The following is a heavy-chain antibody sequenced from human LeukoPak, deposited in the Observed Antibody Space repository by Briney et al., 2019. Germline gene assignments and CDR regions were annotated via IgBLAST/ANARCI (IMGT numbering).Heavy chain of an antibody. CDR3: AKLSGYPGAY. CDR1: GFTFSSYA. CDR2: ITGGGGST. J-gene: IGHJ4*02. V-gene: IGHV3-23*01. Sequence: GGSLRLSCAASGFTFSSYAMSWVRQAPGKGLEWVSDITGGGGSTYYADFVKGRFTISRDNSKNTLYLQMNSLRAEDTAVYFCAKLSGYPGAYWGQGTLVTVSS. D-gene: IGHD3-22*01.